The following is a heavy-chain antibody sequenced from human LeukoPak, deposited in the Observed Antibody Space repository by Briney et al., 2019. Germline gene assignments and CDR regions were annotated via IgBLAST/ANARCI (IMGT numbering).Heavy chain of an antibody. CDR3: ARDYDSSGYSPHN. J-gene: IGHJ4*02. CDR1: GFTFSSYS. V-gene: IGHV3-21*01. CDR2: ISSSSSYI. Sequence: GGSLRLSCAASGFTFSSYSMNWVRQAPGKGLEWVSSISSSSSYIYYADSVKGRFTISRDSAKNSLYLQMNSLRAEDTAVYYCARDYDSSGYSPHNWGQGTLVTVSS. D-gene: IGHD3-22*01.